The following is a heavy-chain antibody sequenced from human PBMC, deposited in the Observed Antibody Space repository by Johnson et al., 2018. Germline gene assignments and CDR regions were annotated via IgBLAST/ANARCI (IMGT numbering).Heavy chain of an antibody. Sequence: QVQLVQSGGGVVQPGRSLRLSCAASGFTFSSYGMHWVRQAPGKGLEWVSCISGSGGDTYYADSVKGRFTISTDNFKNTLYLQMTSLRAGDTAVYYCARDSGHHFWSGYGGYFDIWGQGTMVTVSS. V-gene: IGHV3-NL1*01. CDR1: GFTFSSYG. D-gene: IGHD3-3*02. J-gene: IGHJ3*02. CDR2: ISGSGGDT. CDR3: ARDSGHHFWSGYGGYFDI.